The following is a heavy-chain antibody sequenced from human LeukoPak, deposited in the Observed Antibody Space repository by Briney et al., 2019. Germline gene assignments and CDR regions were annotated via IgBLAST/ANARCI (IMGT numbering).Heavy chain of an antibody. V-gene: IGHV3-30*02. D-gene: IGHD3-22*01. CDR2: IRYDGSNK. J-gene: IGHJ1*01. Sequence: PGGSLRLSCAASGFTFSSYGMHWVRQAPGKGLEWVAFIRYDGSNKYYADSVKGRFTISRDNSKNTLYLQMNSLRAEDTAVYYCARIAEDYYDSSGYGYFQHWGQGTLVTVSS. CDR1: GFTFSSYG. CDR3: ARIAEDYYDSSGYGYFQH.